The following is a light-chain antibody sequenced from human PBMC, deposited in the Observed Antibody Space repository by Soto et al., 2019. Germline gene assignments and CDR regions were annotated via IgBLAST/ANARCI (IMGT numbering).Light chain of an antibody. V-gene: IGLV4-69*01. CDR2: LNIDGSH. J-gene: IGLJ2*01. CDR1: SGHSSYA. CDR3: QTWVTGIVV. Sequence: QLVLTQSPSASASLGASVKLTCTLSSGHSSYAIAWHQQQPEKGSRYLMNLNIDGSHSKGDGIPDRFSGSSSGAERYLTISSLQSEDEADYYCQTWVTGIVVFGGVTKLTVL.